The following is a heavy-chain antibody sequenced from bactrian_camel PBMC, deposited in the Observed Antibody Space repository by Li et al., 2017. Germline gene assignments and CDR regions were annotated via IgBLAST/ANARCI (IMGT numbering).Heavy chain of an antibody. D-gene: IGHD3*01. Sequence: VQLVESGGGSVQAGGSLRLSCAASGRTYSKWCMGWFRQISGKEREGLATIDSRGITAYADSVKGRFTISKDSAKNTLYLEMNSLKPEDSDMYYCAACSNPFFGQGTQVTVS. CDR1: GRTYSKWC. CDR2: IDSRGIT. J-gene: IGHJ4*01. V-gene: IGHV3S57*01.